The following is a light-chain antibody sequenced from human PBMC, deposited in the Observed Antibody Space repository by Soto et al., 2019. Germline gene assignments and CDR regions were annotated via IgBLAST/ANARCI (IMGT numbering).Light chain of an antibody. V-gene: IGKV3-20*01. CDR2: GAS. CDR1: QSVSSNY. Sequence: ELVLTQSPGTLTLSPGARATLSCRTSQSVSSNYLAWYQQEPGQAPRLLIYGASSRATGIPDRFSGSGSGTDFTLTISRLEPEEFAVYYCQQYGSSGRTVGHGTKVDI. J-gene: IGKJ1*01. CDR3: QQYGSSGRT.